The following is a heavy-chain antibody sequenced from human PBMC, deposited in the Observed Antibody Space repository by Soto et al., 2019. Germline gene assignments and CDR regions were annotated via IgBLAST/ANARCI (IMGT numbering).Heavy chain of an antibody. CDR1: GFSFSDYA. J-gene: IGHJ4*02. D-gene: IGHD3-16*02. CDR3: AKYSYDYIWGSYRYVQH. Sequence: SGGSLRLSCSSSGFSFSDYAMTWVRQAPGKGLEWVSVVLRTGNITYYADSVKGRFTISRDNSNNMVYLQMNSLRAEDTAVYYCAKYSYDYIWGSYRYVQHWGQGTLVTVSS. CDR2: VLRTGNIT. V-gene: IGHV3-23*01.